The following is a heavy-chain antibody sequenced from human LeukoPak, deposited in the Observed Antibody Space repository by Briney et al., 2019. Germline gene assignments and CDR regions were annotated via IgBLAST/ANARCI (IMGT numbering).Heavy chain of an antibody. V-gene: IGHV3-23*01. Sequence: GRTLRLSCAASGFTFNNYGMSWVRQAPGKGLEWVSTISASGGATYYANSVKGRFTISRDNSKNTLYLQMNSLRAEDTAVYYCARGYSYGFDYWGQGTLVTVSS. CDR2: ISASGGAT. J-gene: IGHJ4*02. CDR3: ARGYSYGFDY. D-gene: IGHD5-18*01. CDR1: GFTFNNYG.